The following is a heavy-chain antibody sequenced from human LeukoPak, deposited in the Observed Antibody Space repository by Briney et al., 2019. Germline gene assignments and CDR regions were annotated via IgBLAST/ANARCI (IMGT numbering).Heavy chain of an antibody. J-gene: IGHJ4*02. D-gene: IGHD3-3*01. V-gene: IGHV4-61*01. CDR3: ARGTVEFDY. CDR2: IYSSGST. Sequence: SETLSLTCTVSGGSVSSGSYYWSWIRQPPGKGLEWIGSIYSSGSTNYNPSLKSRVTISKDTSKNQFSLRLSSVTAADTAVYYCARGTVEFDYWGLGTLVTASS. CDR1: GGSVSSGSYY.